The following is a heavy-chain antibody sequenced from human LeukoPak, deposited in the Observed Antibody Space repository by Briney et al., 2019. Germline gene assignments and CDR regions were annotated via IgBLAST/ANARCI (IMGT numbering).Heavy chain of an antibody. CDR3: ARDGDTFDGSNWFDP. Sequence: PGGSLRLSCAASGFTFSSYSMNWVRQAPGKGLEWVSYISSSSSTIYYADSVKGRFTISRDNAKNSLYLQMNSLRAEDTAVYYCARDGDTFDGSNWFDPWGQGTLVTVSS. CDR1: GFTFSSYS. V-gene: IGHV3-48*01. J-gene: IGHJ5*02. CDR2: ISSSSSTI. D-gene: IGHD2/OR15-2a*01.